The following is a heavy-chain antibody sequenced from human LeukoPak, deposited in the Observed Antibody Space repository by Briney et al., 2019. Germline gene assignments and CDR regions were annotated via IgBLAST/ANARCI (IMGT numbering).Heavy chain of an antibody. J-gene: IGHJ6*02. CDR2: ISSSGSTI. Sequence: GGSLRLSCAASGFTFSDYYMSWIRQAPGKGLEWVSYISSSGSTIYYADSVKGRFTISRDNAKNSLYLQMNSLRAEDTAVYYCAREHRSGDYYYYYGMDVWGQGTTVTVS. CDR3: AREHRSGDYYYYYGMDV. CDR1: GFTFSDYY. V-gene: IGHV3-11*01.